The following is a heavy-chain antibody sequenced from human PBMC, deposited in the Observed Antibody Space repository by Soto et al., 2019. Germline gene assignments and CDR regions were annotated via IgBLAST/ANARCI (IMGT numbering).Heavy chain of an antibody. CDR3: ARYATSSTSHRVIWFDP. Sequence: PSETLSLTCTVSGGSISSYYWSWIRQPPWKGLEWIGYIYYSGSTNYNPSLKSRVTISVDTSKNQFSLKLSSVTAADTAVYYCARYATSSTSHRVIWFDPWGQGTLVTVSS. J-gene: IGHJ5*02. CDR2: IYYSGST. CDR1: GGSISSYY. V-gene: IGHV4-59*08. D-gene: IGHD2-2*01.